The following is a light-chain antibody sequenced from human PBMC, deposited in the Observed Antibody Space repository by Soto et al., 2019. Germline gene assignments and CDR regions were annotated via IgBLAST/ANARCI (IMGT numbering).Light chain of an antibody. CDR1: QSVLYSSNNKNY. CDR2: WAS. Sequence: IVMTQSPASLAVSLGERATINCRSSQSVLYSSNNKNYLAWYQQKPGQPPKLLIYWASTRESGVPDRFSGSGSGTDFTLTISSLQAEDVAVYYCQQYYSTPPSFGGGTKVDIK. CDR3: QQYYSTPPS. J-gene: IGKJ4*01. V-gene: IGKV4-1*01.